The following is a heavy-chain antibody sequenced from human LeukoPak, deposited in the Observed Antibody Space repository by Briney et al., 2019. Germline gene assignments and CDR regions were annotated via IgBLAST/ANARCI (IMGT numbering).Heavy chain of an antibody. J-gene: IGHJ4*02. CDR1: GFTFSSYG. CDR2: TRYDGSNK. CDR3: AKDHADTRRGICRDSSSCPFDY. D-gene: IGHD6-13*01. V-gene: IGHV3-30*02. Sequence: PGGSLRLSCAASGFTFSSYGMHWVRQAPGKGLEWVAFTRYDGSNKCYADSVKGRFTISRDNSKNTLYLQMNSLRAEDTAVYYCAKDHADTRRGICRDSSSCPFDYWGQGTLVTVSS.